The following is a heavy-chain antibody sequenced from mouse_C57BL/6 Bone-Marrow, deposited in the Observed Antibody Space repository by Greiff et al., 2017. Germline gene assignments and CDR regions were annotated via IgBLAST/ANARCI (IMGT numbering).Heavy chain of an antibody. Sequence: QVQLKESGPELVKPGASVKLSCKASGYTFTSYDINWVKQRPGQGLEWIGWIYPRDGSTKYNEKFKGKATLTVDTSSSTAYMERHSLTSEDSAVYFCASLGYGSSYGYWGKGTTLTVSS. J-gene: IGHJ2*01. CDR2: IYPRDGST. CDR1: GYTFTSYD. D-gene: IGHD1-1*01. V-gene: IGHV1-85*01. CDR3: ASLGYGSSYGY.